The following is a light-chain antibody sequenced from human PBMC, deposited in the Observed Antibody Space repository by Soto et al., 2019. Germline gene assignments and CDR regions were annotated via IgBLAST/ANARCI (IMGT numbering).Light chain of an antibody. CDR1: QSISSY. Sequence: DIQMTQSPSSLSASLGDRVTITCRASQSISSYLNWYHQKPGKAPKLLIYAASSLQSGVPSRFSGSGSGTDFTLTISSLQPEDFATYYCQQSYSTTITFGQGTRLEIK. J-gene: IGKJ5*01. V-gene: IGKV1-39*01. CDR3: QQSYSTTIT. CDR2: AAS.